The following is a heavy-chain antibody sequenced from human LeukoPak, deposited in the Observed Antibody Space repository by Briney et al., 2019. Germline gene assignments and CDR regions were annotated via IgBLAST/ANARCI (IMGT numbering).Heavy chain of an antibody. J-gene: IGHJ4*02. CDR3: ARDYGERGFDY. CDR2: IYYSGST. Sequence: SETLSLTCTVSGGSISSGGYYWSWIRQPPGKGLEWIGYIYYSGSTYYNPSLKSRVTISVDTSKNQFSLKLSSVTAADTAVYYCARDYGERGFDYWGQGTLVTVSS. CDR1: GGSISSGGYY. D-gene: IGHD4-17*01. V-gene: IGHV4-30-4*08.